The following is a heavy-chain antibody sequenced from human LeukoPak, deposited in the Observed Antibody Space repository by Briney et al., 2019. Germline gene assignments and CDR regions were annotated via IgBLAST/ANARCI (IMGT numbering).Heavy chain of an antibody. J-gene: IGHJ6*02. CDR3: TRDLAAVPGPRMDV. CDR1: GFSFSSYY. D-gene: IGHD6-19*01. CDR2: INPDGSER. V-gene: IGHV3-7*03. Sequence: GGSLRLSCAASGFSFSSYYMSWVRQAPGKGLEWVALINPDGSERYYVDSVKGRFTISRDNAKNSLYLQMDSLRDDDTAMYFCTRDLAAVPGPRMDVWGQGTTVTVSS.